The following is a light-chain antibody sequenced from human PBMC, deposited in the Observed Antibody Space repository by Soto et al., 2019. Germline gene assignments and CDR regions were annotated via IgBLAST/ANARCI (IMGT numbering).Light chain of an antibody. Sequence: EMIQFADSLAVSLNESATSNCESSQSVLFTSNNKNYLAWYQQKPGQPPKLLLSWASARESGVPERFSGSGSGTLFTLSISSLQAEDVAVYYCQQYYTLPLTFGGGTKVDI. CDR2: WAS. V-gene: IGKV4-1*01. CDR1: QSVLFTSNNKNY. CDR3: QQYYTLPLT. J-gene: IGKJ4*01.